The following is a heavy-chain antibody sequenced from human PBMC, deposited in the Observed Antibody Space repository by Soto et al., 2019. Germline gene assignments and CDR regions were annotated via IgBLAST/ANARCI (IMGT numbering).Heavy chain of an antibody. Sequence: QVQLEQSGAEVKKPGSSVKVSCKASGGTLSDHGVAWLRQAPGQGLEWMGGTIPVFNTAKYAQKFQGRVTVTADKFTNIAYMELSSLRSEDTAFYFCARGVYGSRNYYTGPSALDIWGQGTMVIVSS. CDR3: ARGVYGSRNYYTGPSALDI. CDR1: GGTLSDHG. D-gene: IGHD3-10*01. V-gene: IGHV1-69*06. CDR2: TIPVFNTA. J-gene: IGHJ3*02.